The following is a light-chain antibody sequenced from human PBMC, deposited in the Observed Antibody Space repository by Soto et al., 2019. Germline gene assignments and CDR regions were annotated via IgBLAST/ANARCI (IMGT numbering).Light chain of an antibody. CDR2: EVR. Sequence: QSVLTQPPSVSASPGQSITISCTGTTSDYVSWYQQHPGNVPKVLIYEVRKRPSGISNRFSGSKSGNTASLTISGLQAEDEADYYCCSHTRGNSLVFGSGTKGTVL. CDR3: CSHTRGNSLV. V-gene: IGLV2-14*01. CDR1: TSDY. J-gene: IGLJ1*01.